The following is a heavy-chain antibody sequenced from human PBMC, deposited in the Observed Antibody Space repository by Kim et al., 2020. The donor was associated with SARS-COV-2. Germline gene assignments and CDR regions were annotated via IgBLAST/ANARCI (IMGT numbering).Heavy chain of an antibody. CDR1: GFTFSTYW. V-gene: IGHV3-74*01. CDR2: INSDGSST. Sequence: GGSMRLSCTASGFTFSTYWMYWVRQAPGKGLVWFSRINSDGSSTNYADSVKGRFTISRDNAKNTLYLQMNSLRAEDTAVYYCERASSTSCPCYYMDVWGKGTTVTVSS. D-gene: IGHD2-2*01. CDR3: ERASSTSCPCYYMDV. J-gene: IGHJ6*03.